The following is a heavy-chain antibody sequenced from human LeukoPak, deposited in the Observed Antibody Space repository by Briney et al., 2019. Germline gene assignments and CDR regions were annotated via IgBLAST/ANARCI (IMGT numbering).Heavy chain of an antibody. V-gene: IGHV3-66*01. CDR3: ARDPPAVRTNTYA. D-gene: IGHD4/OR15-4a*01. Sequence: GGSLRLSCAASGFTVSNNYMNWVRQAPGKGLEWVSLIYSGGDTHYADSVKGRFTISRDSSKNTLYLQMNSLRAEDTAVYYCARDPPAVRTNTYAWGQGTLVTVSS. J-gene: IGHJ5*02. CDR2: IYSGGDT. CDR1: GFTVSNNY.